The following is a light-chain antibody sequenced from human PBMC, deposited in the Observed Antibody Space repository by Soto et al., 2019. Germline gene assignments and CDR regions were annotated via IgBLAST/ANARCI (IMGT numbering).Light chain of an antibody. CDR3: QVWDTSSDHHV. V-gene: IGLV3-21*01. CDR2: YDT. J-gene: IGLJ1*01. CDR1: DIGSKS. Sequence: SYELTQAPSVSVAPGKTANITCGGNDIGSKSVNWYQRKPGQAPVLVIYYDTDRASGIPERFSGSNSENTATLTISRVEAGDEADYYCQVWDTSSDHHVFGTGTKVTVL.